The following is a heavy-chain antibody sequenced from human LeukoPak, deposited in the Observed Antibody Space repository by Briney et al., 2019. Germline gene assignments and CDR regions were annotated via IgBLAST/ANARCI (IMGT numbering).Heavy chain of an antibody. CDR2: ISRNGAAT. CDR3: AKDMAAYYYSSGNIDY. CDR1: GLSFGDYT. Sequence: GGSLRLSCEASGLSFGDYTMHWVRQPPGKGLEWVSLISRNGAATKYADSVRGRFTVSRDNSKNSLYLQMNSLRAEDTALYYCAKDMAAYYYSSGNIDYWGQGTLVTVSS. D-gene: IGHD3-10*01. V-gene: IGHV3-43*01. J-gene: IGHJ4*02.